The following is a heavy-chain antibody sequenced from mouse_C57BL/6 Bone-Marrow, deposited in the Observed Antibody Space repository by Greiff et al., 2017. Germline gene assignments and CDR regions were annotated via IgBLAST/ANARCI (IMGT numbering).Heavy chain of an antibody. CDR3: ARYYYDYFDY. Sequence: DVKLVESGGDLVKPGGSLKLSCAASGFTFSSYGMSWVRQTPDKRLEWVATISSGGSYTYYPDSVKGRVTISRDNAKNTLYLQMSSLKSEDTAMYYCARYYYDYFDYWGQGTTLTVSS. J-gene: IGHJ2*01. D-gene: IGHD1-1*01. V-gene: IGHV5-6*02. CDR1: GFTFSSYG. CDR2: ISSGGSYT.